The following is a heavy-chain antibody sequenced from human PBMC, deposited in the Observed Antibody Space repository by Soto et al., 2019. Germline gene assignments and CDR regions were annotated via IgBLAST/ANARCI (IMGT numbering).Heavy chain of an antibody. CDR3: AIQHPLDSSAWYN. J-gene: IGHJ4*02. CDR1: GYSFTNYW. Sequence: GESLKISCKASGYSFTNYWIGWVRQMPGEGLEWMGTIYPGDPDTRYSPSFEGQVAFSVDTSINTAYLHWTSLKASDTAVYYCAIQHPLDSSAWYNWGQGTVVTVSS. V-gene: IGHV5-51*01. D-gene: IGHD6-19*01. CDR2: IYPGDPDT.